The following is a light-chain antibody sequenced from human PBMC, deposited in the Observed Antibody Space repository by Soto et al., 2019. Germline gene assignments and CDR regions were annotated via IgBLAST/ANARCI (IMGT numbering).Light chain of an antibody. V-gene: IGLV2-11*01. Sequence: QSALTQPRSVSGSPGQSVTFSCTGTSGDIGAYNYVSWYQFHPGKAPKMIIYDVNKRPSGVPDRFSGSKSGNTASLTISGLQPEDEADYYCSSYTTNHTRVFGGGTKLTVL. CDR3: SSYTTNHTRV. CDR1: SGDIGAYNY. CDR2: DVN. J-gene: IGLJ3*02.